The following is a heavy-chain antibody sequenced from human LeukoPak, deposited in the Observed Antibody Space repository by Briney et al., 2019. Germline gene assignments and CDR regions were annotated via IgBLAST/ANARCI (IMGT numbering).Heavy chain of an antibody. Sequence: PGGSLRLSCAASGFTFSSYAMSWVRQAPGVGLEWVSTISGRGGSTFYADSVKGRFTISRDNSKNTLYLQMNSLRADDTAVYHCAKGYYDILTDYFHNWFNPWGQGTLVIVSS. V-gene: IGHV3-23*01. D-gene: IGHD3-9*01. J-gene: IGHJ5*02. CDR1: GFTFSSYA. CDR2: ISGRGGST. CDR3: AKGYYDILTDYFHNWFNP.